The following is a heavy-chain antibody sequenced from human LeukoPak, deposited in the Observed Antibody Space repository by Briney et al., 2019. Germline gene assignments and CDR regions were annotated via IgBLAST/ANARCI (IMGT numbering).Heavy chain of an antibody. CDR1: GLTVSSNS. CDR2: IYSGGST. V-gene: IGHV3-53*01. J-gene: IGHJ4*02. Sequence: GGSLRLSCAASGLTVSSNSMSWVRQAPGKGLEWVSFIYSGGSTYYADSVKGRFTISRDNSKNTLYLQMNSLRAEDTAVYYCAREGRRRDGLFWGQGTLVTVSS. CDR3: AREGRRRDGLF. D-gene: IGHD5-24*01.